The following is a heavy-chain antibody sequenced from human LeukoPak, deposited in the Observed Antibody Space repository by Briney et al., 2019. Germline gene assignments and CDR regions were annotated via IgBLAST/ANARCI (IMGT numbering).Heavy chain of an antibody. D-gene: IGHD5-18*01. CDR3: ARGKGYSYVYGTDY. V-gene: IGHV1-69*13. CDR2: IIPIFGTA. CDR1: GYTFTIYY. J-gene: IGHJ4*02. Sequence: SVNVSCKASGYTFTIYYMHWVRQAPGQGLEWMGGIIPIFGTANYAQKFQGRVTITADESTSTAYMKLSSLRSEDTAIYYCARGKGYSYVYGTDYWGQGTLVTVSS.